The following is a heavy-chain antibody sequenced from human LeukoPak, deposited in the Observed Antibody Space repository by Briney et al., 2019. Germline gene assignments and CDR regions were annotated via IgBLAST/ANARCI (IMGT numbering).Heavy chain of an antibody. CDR1: GGSFSNYY. CDR2: INYSGTT. CDR3: VRRSTPFDL. J-gene: IGHJ2*01. D-gene: IGHD5/OR15-5a*01. V-gene: IGHV4-34*01. Sequence: SETLSLTCAVYGGSFSNYYWSWLRQSPGKGLEWIAEINYSGTTNYNPSLKSRVTISVDTSKTQFSLKVRSVTAADTAVYYCVRRSTPFDLWGRGNLVTVSS.